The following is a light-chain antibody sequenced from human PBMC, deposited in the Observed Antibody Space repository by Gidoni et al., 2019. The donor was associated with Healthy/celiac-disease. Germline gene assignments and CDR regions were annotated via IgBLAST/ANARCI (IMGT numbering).Light chain of an antibody. CDR2: LGS. V-gene: IGKV2-28*01. CDR1: QSLLHSNGYNY. CDR3: MQALQTPR. J-gene: IGKJ3*01. Sequence: DIVMTQSPLFLPVTPGEPASIACRSSQSLLHSNGYNYLDWYLQKPGQSPQLLIYLGSNRASGVPDRFSGSGSGTDFTLKISRVEAEDVGVYYCMQALQTPRFGPGTKSGYQT.